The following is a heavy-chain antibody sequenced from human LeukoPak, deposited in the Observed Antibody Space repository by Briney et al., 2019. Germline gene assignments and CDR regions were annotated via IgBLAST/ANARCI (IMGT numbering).Heavy chain of an antibody. J-gene: IGHJ3*02. CDR2: IYYSGST. V-gene: IGHV4-59*01. Sequence: SETLSLTCTVSGGSISSYYWSWIRQPPGKGLEWIGYIYYSGSTNYNPSLKSRVTISVDTSKNQFSLKLSSVTAADTAVYYCARSVGPTEIWGQGTMVTVSS. D-gene: IGHD4-23*01. CDR1: GGSISSYY. CDR3: ARSVGPTEI.